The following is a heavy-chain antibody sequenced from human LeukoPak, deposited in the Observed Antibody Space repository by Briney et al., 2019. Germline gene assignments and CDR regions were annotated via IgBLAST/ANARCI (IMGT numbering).Heavy chain of an antibody. CDR2: ISAYNGNT. Sequence: ASVKVSCKASGYIFTNYGINWVRQAPGQGLEWMGWISAYNGNTRYTQKLQDRVTMTTDTSTSTAYMELKTLRSDDTAVYYCAAATFTVTTRYFDYWGQGTLVTVSS. CDR1: GYIFTNYG. V-gene: IGHV1-18*01. CDR3: AAATFTVTTRYFDY. D-gene: IGHD4-17*01. J-gene: IGHJ4*02.